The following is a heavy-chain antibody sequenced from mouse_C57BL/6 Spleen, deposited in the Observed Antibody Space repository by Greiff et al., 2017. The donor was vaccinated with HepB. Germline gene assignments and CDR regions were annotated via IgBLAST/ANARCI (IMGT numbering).Heavy chain of an antibody. CDR2: IDPSDSET. CDR1: GYTFTSYW. Sequence: QVQLKQPGAELVRPGSSVKLSCKASGYTFTSYWMHWVKQRPIQGLEWIGNIDPSDSETHYNQKFKDKATLTVDKSSSTAYMQLSSLTSEDSAVYYCARGDGPWFAYWGQGTLVTVSA. CDR3: ARGDGPWFAY. J-gene: IGHJ3*01. V-gene: IGHV1-52*01. D-gene: IGHD2-3*01.